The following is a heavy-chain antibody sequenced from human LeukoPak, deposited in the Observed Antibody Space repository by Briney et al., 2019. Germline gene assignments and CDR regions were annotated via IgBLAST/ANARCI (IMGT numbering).Heavy chain of an antibody. CDR2: ISAYNGNT. V-gene: IGHV1-18*01. CDR3: ARDQAATNTQVRFCLD. D-gene: IGHD3-9*01. CDR1: GYTFTSHG. Sequence: ASVKVSCKASGYTFTSHGISWVRQAPGRGLEWMGWISAYNGNTNFAQKLQGRVTMTTDTSTSTAYMDLRSLRSDDTAVYYCARDQAATNTQVRFCLDWGQGTLVTVSS. J-gene: IGHJ4*02.